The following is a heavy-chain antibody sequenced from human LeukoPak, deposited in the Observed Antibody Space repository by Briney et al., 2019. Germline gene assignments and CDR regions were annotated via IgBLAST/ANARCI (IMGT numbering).Heavy chain of an antibody. Sequence: SETLSLTCAVYGGSFSGYYWSWIRQPPGKGLEWIGKINHSGSTNYNPSLKSRVTISVDTSKNQFSLKLSSVTAADTAVYYCARGTTGTTDYYYGMDVWGKGTTVTVSS. CDR2: INHSGST. D-gene: IGHD1-1*01. V-gene: IGHV4-34*01. CDR1: GGSFSGYY. CDR3: ARGTTGTTDYYYGMDV. J-gene: IGHJ6*04.